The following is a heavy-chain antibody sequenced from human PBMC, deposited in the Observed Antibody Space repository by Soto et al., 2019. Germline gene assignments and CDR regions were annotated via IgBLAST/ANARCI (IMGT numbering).Heavy chain of an antibody. CDR1: GWSFSGYY. Sequence: SETLSLTCAFYGWSFSGYYWSWIRQPPGKGLEWIGEINHSGSTNYNPSLKSRVTISVDTSKNQFSLKLSSVTAADTAVYYCARTYCSSTSCYGFDYWGQGTLVTVS. CDR3: ARTYCSSTSCYGFDY. J-gene: IGHJ4*02. CDR2: INHSGST. D-gene: IGHD2-2*01. V-gene: IGHV4-34*01.